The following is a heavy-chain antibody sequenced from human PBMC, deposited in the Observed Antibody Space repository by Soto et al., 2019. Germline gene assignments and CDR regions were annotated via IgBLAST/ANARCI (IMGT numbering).Heavy chain of an antibody. CDR2: INHSGST. CDR3: AREPKIFTYYYYYMDV. CDR1: GGSFSGYY. J-gene: IGHJ6*03. D-gene: IGHD3-9*01. Sequence: QVQLQQWGAGLLKPSETLSLTCAVYGGSFSGYYWSWIRQPPGKGLEWIGEINHSGSTNYNPSLKSRVTISVDTSKNQFSLKLSSVTAADTAMYYCAREPKIFTYYYYYMDVWGKGTTVTVSS. V-gene: IGHV4-34*01.